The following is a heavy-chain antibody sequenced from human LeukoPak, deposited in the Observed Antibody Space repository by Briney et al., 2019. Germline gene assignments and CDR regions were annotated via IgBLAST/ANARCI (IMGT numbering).Heavy chain of an antibody. V-gene: IGHV6-1*01. J-gene: IGHJ6*02. Sequence: SQTLSLTCAISGDSVSSIIVAWNWIRQSPSRGLEWLGRTYYRSKWYNEYAVSVKGQININPDPSKNQFSLQLNSVTPEDTAVYYCALARSEYHYGMDVWGQGATVTVSS. CDR3: ALARSEYHYGMDV. CDR1: GDSVSSIIVA. CDR2: TYYRSKWYN.